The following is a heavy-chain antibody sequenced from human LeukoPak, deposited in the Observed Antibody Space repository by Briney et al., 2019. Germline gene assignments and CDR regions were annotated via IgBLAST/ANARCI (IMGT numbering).Heavy chain of an antibody. CDR2: IHQDAGEK. J-gene: IGHJ4*02. CDR1: GFTFSDSW. D-gene: IGHD3-10*01. V-gene: IGHV3-7*05. CDR3: ARDRVTMVRGVNYYFDY. Sequence: GGSLSLSCAASGFTFSDSWMTWVRQSPGKGLQWVASIHQDAGEKQYVDSVRGRFTISRDNAKNSLYLQMNSLRAEDTAVYYCARDRVTMVRGVNYYFDYWGQGTLVTVSS.